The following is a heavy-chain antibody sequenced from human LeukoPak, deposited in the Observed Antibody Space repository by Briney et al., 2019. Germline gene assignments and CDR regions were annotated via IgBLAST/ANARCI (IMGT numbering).Heavy chain of an antibody. D-gene: IGHD3-22*01. V-gene: IGHV4-39*07. J-gene: IGHJ4*02. CDR3: ARSDDDSSGYYYVIAYYFDY. Sequence: KSSETLSLTCTVSGGSISSSSYYWGWIRQPPGKGLEWIGSIYYSGSTYYNPSLKSRVTISVDTSKNQFSLKLSSVTAADTAVYYCARSDDDSSGYYYVIAYYFDYWGQGTLVTVSS. CDR2: IYYSGST. CDR1: GGSISSSSYY.